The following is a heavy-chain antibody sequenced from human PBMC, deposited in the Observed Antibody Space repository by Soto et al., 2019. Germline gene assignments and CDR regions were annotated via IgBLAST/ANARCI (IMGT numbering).Heavy chain of an antibody. V-gene: IGHV4-39*01. D-gene: IGHD6-19*01. CDR1: GGSISSSSYY. CDR2: IYYSGST. CDR3: ARRYSSGWYYFDY. Sequence: QLQLQESGPGLVKPSETLSLTCTVSGGSISSSSYYWGWIRQPPGKGLEWIGSIYYSGSTYYNPSLKGRVTISVDTSKNQFSLKLSSVTAADTAVYYCARRYSSGWYYFDYWGQGTLVTVSS. J-gene: IGHJ4*02.